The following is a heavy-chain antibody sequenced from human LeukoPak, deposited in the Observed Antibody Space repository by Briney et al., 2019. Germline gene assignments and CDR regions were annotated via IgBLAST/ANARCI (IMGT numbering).Heavy chain of an antibody. Sequence: GESLKISCKGSGYSFTSYWIGWVRQMPGKGLEWMGIIYPGDSDTRYSPSFQGQVTISADKSISTAYLQWSSLKASDTAMYYCARHVQQQLARGTYYYYYYMDVWGKGTTVTVSS. CDR3: ARHVQQQLARGTYYYYYYMDV. J-gene: IGHJ6*03. V-gene: IGHV5-51*01. CDR1: GYSFTSYW. D-gene: IGHD6-13*01. CDR2: IYPGDSDT.